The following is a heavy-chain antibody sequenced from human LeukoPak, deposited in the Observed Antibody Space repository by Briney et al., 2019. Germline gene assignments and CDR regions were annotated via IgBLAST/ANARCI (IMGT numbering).Heavy chain of an antibody. Sequence: ASVKVSCKASGGTFSSYAISWVRQAPGQGLERMGGIIPIFGTANYAQKFQGRVTITADESTSTAYMELSSLTSEDTAVYHCATDSSCSSTSCYGDYYYMDVWGKGTTVTVSS. D-gene: IGHD2-2*01. V-gene: IGHV1-69*13. CDR1: GGTFSSYA. CDR2: IIPIFGTA. J-gene: IGHJ6*03. CDR3: ATDSSCSSTSCYGDYYYMDV.